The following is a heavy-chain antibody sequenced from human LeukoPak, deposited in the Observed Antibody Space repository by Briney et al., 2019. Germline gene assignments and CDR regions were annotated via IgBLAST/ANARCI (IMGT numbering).Heavy chain of an antibody. CDR1: GFTVSSNY. CDR2: IYDSGTT. J-gene: IGHJ4*02. CDR3: AGRRSSGWYAY. Sequence: GGSLRLSCATSGFTVSSNYMSWVRQAPGRGLEWVSVIYDSGTTYYADSVKGRFLIFRDTSKNTVDLQMNSLRVEDTAVYYCAGRRSSGWYAYWGQGTLVTVSS. D-gene: IGHD6-19*01. V-gene: IGHV3-53*01.